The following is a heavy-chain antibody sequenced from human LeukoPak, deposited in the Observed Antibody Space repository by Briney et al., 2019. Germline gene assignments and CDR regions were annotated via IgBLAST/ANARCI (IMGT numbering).Heavy chain of an antibody. V-gene: IGHV3-7*01. CDR3: ARDLGHSGYDLYAY. CDR1: GIMFSSYW. D-gene: IGHD5-12*01. CDR2: MNQGGNGK. J-gene: IGHJ4*02. Sequence: GGSLRLSCEASGIMFSSYWMSWVRQAPGKGLEWVANMNQGGNGKNYVDSVKGRFTISRDNAKNSLYLQMNSLRAEDTAVYYCARDLGHSGYDLYAYWGQGTPVTVSS.